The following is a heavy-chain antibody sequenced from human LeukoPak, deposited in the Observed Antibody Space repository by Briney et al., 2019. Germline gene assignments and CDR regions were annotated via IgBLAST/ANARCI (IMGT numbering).Heavy chain of an antibody. J-gene: IGHJ4*02. CDR3: ARAPGWLQSDY. CDR2: ISSSSSTI. CDR1: GFTFSSYS. V-gene: IGHV3-48*02. Sequence: PGGSLRLSCAASGFTFSSYSMNWVRQAPGKGLEWVSYISSSSSTIYYADSVKGRFTISRDNAKNSLYLQMNSQRDEDTAVYYCARAPGWLQSDYWGQGTLVTVSS. D-gene: IGHD5-24*01.